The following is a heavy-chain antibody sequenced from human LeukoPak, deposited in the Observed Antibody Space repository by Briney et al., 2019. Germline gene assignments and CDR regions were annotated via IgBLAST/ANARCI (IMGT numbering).Heavy chain of an antibody. D-gene: IGHD6-13*01. Sequence: KPSQTLSLTCTVSGGSISSGGYYWSWIRQPPGKGLEWIGYIYHSGSTYYNPSLKSRVTISVDRSKNQFSLKLSSVTAADTAVYYCARAKGIVRGAAAGIQDYWGQGTLVTVSS. CDR2: IYHSGST. CDR3: ARAKGIVRGAAAGIQDY. V-gene: IGHV4-30-2*01. CDR1: GGSISSGGYY. J-gene: IGHJ4*02.